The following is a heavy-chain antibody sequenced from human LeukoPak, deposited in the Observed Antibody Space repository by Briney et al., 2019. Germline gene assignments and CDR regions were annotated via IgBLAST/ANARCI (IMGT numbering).Heavy chain of an antibody. J-gene: IGHJ6*04. CDR2: ISGSGGST. CDR3: AKNSQTRSTGTQYYYYGMDV. V-gene: IGHV3-23*01. CDR1: GFTFSSYA. D-gene: IGHD4-17*01. Sequence: GRSLRLSCAASGFTFSSYAMSWVRQAPGKGLEWVSAISGSGGSTYYADSVKGRFTISRDNSKNTLYLQMNSLRAEDTAVYYCAKNSQTRSTGTQYYYYGMDVWGKGTTVTVSS.